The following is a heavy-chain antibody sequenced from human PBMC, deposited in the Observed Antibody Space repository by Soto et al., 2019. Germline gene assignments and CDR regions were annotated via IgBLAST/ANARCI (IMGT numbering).Heavy chain of an antibody. Sequence: GSLRLSCVASGFTFSNYWMSWVRQAPGKGLEWVANIRQDGSEKNFVDSVKGRFTTSRDNAKNSVDLQMNSLRAEDTAVYYCATTQSFDNWGQGTLVTVSS. J-gene: IGHJ4*02. CDR3: ATTQSFDN. V-gene: IGHV3-7*01. CDR1: GFTFSNYW. CDR2: IRQDGSEK.